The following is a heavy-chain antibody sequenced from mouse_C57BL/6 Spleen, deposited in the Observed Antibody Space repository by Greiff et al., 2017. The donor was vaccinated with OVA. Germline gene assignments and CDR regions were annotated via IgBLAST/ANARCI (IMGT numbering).Heavy chain of an antibody. CDR3: ARGGAYYSNPYFDD. Sequence: QVQLKQSGPELVKPGASVKLSCKASGYTFTSYDINWVKQRPGQGLEWIGWIYPRDGSTKYNEKFKGKATLTVDTSSSTAYMERHSLTSEDSAVYFFARGGAYYSNPYFDDWGQGTTLTVSS. CDR1: GYTFTSYD. V-gene: IGHV1-85*01. D-gene: IGHD2-5*01. J-gene: IGHJ2*01. CDR2: IYPRDGST.